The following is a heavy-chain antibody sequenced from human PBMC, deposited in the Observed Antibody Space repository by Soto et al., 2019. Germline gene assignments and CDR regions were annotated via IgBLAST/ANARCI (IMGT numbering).Heavy chain of an antibody. J-gene: IGHJ5*02. CDR2: IYYSGST. CDR1: GGSISSYY. CDR3: AREGSGSNWFDP. D-gene: IGHD6-19*01. Sequence: QVQLQESGPGLVKPSETLSLTCTVSGGSISSYYWSWIRQPPGKGLEWIGYIYYSGSTNYNPSLKSRVTTPVDTPKNQFSLKLSSVTAADTAVYYCAREGSGSNWFDPWGQGTLVTVSS. V-gene: IGHV4-59*01.